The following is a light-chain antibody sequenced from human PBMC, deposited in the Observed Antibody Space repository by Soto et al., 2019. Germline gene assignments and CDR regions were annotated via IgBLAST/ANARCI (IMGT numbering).Light chain of an antibody. V-gene: IGKV3-20*01. CDR1: QSVDSVY. J-gene: IGKJ2*01. Sequence: EIVLTQSPGTLSLSPGERATLSCRASQSVDSVYLTWYQQKPGQAPRLLIYGASTRAADIPSRFRGSGSGTDFALNISRLDPDDIAVYYCQQYDTSPPQSTFGQGTKLDFK. CDR2: GAS. CDR3: QQYDTSPPQST.